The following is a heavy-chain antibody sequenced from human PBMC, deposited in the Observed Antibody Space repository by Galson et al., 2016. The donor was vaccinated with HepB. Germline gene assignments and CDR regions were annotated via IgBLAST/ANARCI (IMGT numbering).Heavy chain of an antibody. CDR2: FSSSSSYI. CDR1: GFTFSTYS. J-gene: IGHJ6*02. D-gene: IGHD3-22*01. CDR3: ARALYYDTSTYYYRGSDYSNYYGLDV. Sequence: LRLSCAASGFTFSTYSMNWVRQAPGKGLEWVSSFSSSSSYIYYADSVKGRFTISRDNAKNSLYLQINSLRAEDTAVYYCARALYYDTSTYYYRGSDYSNYYGLDVWGQGTTVTVSS. V-gene: IGHV3-21*01.